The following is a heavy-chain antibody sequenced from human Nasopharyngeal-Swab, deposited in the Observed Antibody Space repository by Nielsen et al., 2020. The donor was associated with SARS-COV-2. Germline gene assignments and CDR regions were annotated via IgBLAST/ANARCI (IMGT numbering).Heavy chain of an antibody. CDR3: ARCYYDSSGYYFIPYFDY. D-gene: IGHD3-22*01. V-gene: IGHV1-46*01. CDR2: INPSGGST. Sequence: ASVKVSCKASGYTFTSYYMHWVRQAPGQGLEWMGIINPSGGSTSYAQKFQGRVTMTRDTSTSTVYMELSSLRSEDTAVYYCARCYYDSSGYYFIPYFDYWGQGTLVTVSS. CDR1: GYTFTSYY. J-gene: IGHJ4*02.